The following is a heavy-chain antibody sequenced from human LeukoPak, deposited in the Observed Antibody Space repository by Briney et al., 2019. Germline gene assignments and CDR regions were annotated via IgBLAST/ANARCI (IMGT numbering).Heavy chain of an antibody. J-gene: IGHJ4*02. CDR1: GCTFTDYY. CDR2: INPKSGDT. CDR3: AREWDYYAF. Sequence: GASVKVSCKASGCTFTDYYMHWVRQAPGQGLEWMGWINPKSGDTRYAQKFQGRVTMTRDSSITTAYMDLSSLRYDDTAVYYCAREWDYYAFWGQGTLVTVSS. V-gene: IGHV1-2*02.